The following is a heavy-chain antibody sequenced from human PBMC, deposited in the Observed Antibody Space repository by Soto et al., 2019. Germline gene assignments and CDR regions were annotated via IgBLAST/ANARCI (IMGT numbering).Heavy chain of an antibody. CDR3: AREGLITMDRGVRTYYYGMDV. V-gene: IGHV3-30*04. CDR1: GFTFTNYA. Sequence: QVQLVESGGGVVQPGRSLRLSCSASGFTFTNYALHWVRQAPGKGLEWVAVISFDGRSEYYADSVKGRFTISRDNSENTLYLQMNSLRVEDTAVYYCAREGLITMDRGVRTYYYGMDVWGRGATVTVSS. CDR2: ISFDGRSE. J-gene: IGHJ6*02. D-gene: IGHD3-10*01.